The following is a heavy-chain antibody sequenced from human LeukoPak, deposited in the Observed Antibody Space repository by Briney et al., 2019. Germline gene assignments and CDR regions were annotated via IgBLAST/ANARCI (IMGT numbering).Heavy chain of an antibody. CDR2: INHSGST. Sequence: SETLSLTCAVYGGSFSGYYWSWLRQPPGKGLEWIGEINHSGSTNYNPSLKSRVTISVDTSKNQFSLKLSSVTAADTAVYYCARVGNEYGIPYYYGMDVWGQGTTVTVSS. J-gene: IGHJ6*02. D-gene: IGHD4-23*01. CDR1: GGSFSGYY. CDR3: ARVGNEYGIPYYYGMDV. V-gene: IGHV4-34*01.